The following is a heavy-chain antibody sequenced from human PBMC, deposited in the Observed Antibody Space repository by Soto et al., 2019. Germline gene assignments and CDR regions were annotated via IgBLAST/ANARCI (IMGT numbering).Heavy chain of an antibody. J-gene: IGHJ5*02. CDR1: GGSISSSSYY. V-gene: IGHV4-39*01. Sequence: PSETLSLTCTVSGGSISSSSYYWAWIRQPPGQGMEWIGSINNSGKTYYKPSLKRRVTISVDTPKNQFSLRLTPGTAADTAVYYCVRVLFSQSDPRGQGTLVPGSS. CDR2: INNSGKT. CDR3: VRVLFSQSDP. D-gene: IGHD2-8*01.